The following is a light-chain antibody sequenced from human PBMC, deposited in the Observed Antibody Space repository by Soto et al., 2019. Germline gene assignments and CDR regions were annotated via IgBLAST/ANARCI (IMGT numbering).Light chain of an antibody. Sequence: QSVLTQPASVSGSPGQSITISCTGTSSDFGGYNYVSWYQHHPGKAPKLIIYDVSNRPSGVSIRFSGSKSGNTASLTISGLQAEDEADYYCCSYAGSSTPYVFGTGTKVTVL. V-gene: IGLV2-14*03. J-gene: IGLJ1*01. CDR2: DVS. CDR3: CSYAGSSTPYV. CDR1: SSDFGGYNY.